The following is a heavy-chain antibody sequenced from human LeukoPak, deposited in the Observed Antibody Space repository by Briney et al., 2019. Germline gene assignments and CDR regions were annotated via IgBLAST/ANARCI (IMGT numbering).Heavy chain of an antibody. Sequence: ASVKVSCKASGYTFTDHYIHWVRQAPGQGLGWIGWINPNDGGTDYAQSFQGRVTMTADTSINTAYMELSRLSSDDTAFYYCAKDRDAADWGQGTLVTVSS. D-gene: IGHD6-25*01. V-gene: IGHV1-2*02. CDR3: AKDRDAAD. CDR1: GYTFTDHY. J-gene: IGHJ4*02. CDR2: INPNDGGT.